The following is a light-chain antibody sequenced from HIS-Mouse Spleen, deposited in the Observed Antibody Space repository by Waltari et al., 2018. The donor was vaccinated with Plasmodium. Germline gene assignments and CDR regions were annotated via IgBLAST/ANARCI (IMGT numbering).Light chain of an antibody. CDR3: QQSYSTPQLT. CDR1: QSISSY. J-gene: IGKJ4*01. CDR2: AAS. V-gene: IGKV1-39*01. Sequence: DIQMTQSPSSLSASVGDRVTITCRASQSISSYLNWYQQKPGKAPKLLIYAASSLQSGVPSRFSGSGSGTDFTLTISSLQPDDFATYYCQQSYSTPQLTFGGGTKVEIK.